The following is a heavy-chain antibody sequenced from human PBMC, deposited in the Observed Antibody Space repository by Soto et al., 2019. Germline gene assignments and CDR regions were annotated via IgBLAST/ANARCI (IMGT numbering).Heavy chain of an antibody. Sequence: GASVKVSCKASGGTFSSYAISWVRQAPGQGLEWMGGIIPFFATTNYAQKFQGRVTITADKSTSTAYMELSSLRSEDTAMYYCARSTMIVVVPPAYFDYWGQGTLVTVSS. J-gene: IGHJ4*02. CDR2: IIPFFATT. CDR1: GGTFSSYA. D-gene: IGHD3-22*01. V-gene: IGHV1-69*06. CDR3: ARSTMIVVVPPAYFDY.